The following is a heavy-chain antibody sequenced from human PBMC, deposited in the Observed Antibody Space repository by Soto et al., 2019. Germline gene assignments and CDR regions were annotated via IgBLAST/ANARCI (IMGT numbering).Heavy chain of an antibody. CDR3: ARAGSSTANWLDP. CDR2: IYYTGVT. CDR1: GASLHIGGYY. Sequence: SETLSLTCTVSGASLHIGGYYWAWIRQNPGKGLEWIGYIYYTGVTYYNPSLGSRVNISVDTSKNQFSLELTSVTAADTAVYYCARAGSSTANWLDPWGQGLLVTVS. D-gene: IGHD2-2*01. J-gene: IGHJ5*02. V-gene: IGHV4-31*03.